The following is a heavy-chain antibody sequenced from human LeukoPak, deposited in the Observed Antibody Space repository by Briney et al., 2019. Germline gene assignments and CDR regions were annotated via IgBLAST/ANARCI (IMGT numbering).Heavy chain of an antibody. CDR3: ARGWELLYWYGMDV. J-gene: IGHJ6*02. D-gene: IGHD1-26*01. CDR1: GFTFSSYG. Sequence: GGSLRLSCAASGFTFSSYGMHWVRQAPGKGLEWVAVIWYDGSNKYYADSVKGRFTISRDNSKNALYLQMNSLRAEDTAVYYCARGWELLYWYGMDVWGQGTTVTVSS. CDR2: IWYDGSNK. V-gene: IGHV3-33*01.